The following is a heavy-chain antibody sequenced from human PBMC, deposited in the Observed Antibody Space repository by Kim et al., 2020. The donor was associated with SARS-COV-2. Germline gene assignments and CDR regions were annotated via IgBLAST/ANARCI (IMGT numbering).Heavy chain of an antibody. CDR3: TRISGTTLAVWDAFDV. J-gene: IGHJ3*01. CDR2: ISREVYISAP. V-gene: IGHV3-73*01. CDR1: GFTFSDSP. Sequence: GGSLRLSCAASGFTFSDSPVHWVRQASGKGLVWVGRISREVYISAPAYAASVRGSITRDNDENKSTAYMHRHRLETEDTAEYDWTRISGTTLAVWDAFDV. D-gene: IGHD1-1*01.